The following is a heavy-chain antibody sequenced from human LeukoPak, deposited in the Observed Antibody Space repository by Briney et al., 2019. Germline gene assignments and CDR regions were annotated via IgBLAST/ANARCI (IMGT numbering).Heavy chain of an antibody. CDR2: ISAYNGNT. D-gene: IGHD4-17*01. J-gene: IGHJ2*01. CDR3: ARDFYYGDYVGWYFDL. CDR1: GYTFTSYG. Sequence: ASVKVSCKASGYTFTSYGISWVRQAPGQGLEWMGWISAYNGNTNYAQKFQGRVTMTTDTSTSTAYMELRSLRSDDTAVYYCARDFYYGDYVGWYFDLWGRGTLVTVSS. V-gene: IGHV1-18*01.